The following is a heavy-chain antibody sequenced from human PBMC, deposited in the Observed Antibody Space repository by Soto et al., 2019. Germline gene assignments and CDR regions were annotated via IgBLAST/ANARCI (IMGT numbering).Heavy chain of an antibody. CDR2: ISSSSSYI. Sequence: GGSLRLSCAASGFTFSSYSMNWVRQAPGKGLEWVSSISSSSSYIYYADSVKGRFTISRDNAKNPLYLQMNSLRAEDTAVYYCAGDQPYGGNSGADYYYGMDVWGQGTTVTVSS. V-gene: IGHV3-21*01. CDR1: GFTFSSYS. D-gene: IGHD4-17*01. J-gene: IGHJ6*02. CDR3: AGDQPYGGNSGADYYYGMDV.